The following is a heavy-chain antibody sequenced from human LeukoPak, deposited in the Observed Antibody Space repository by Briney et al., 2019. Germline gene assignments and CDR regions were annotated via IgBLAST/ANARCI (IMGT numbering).Heavy chain of an antibody. J-gene: IGHJ4*02. CDR2: ISGSSSNI. D-gene: IGHD3-9*01. CDR1: GFRFSSYS. V-gene: IGHV3-48*01. CDR3: ARVNFDRTVDY. Sequence: PGGSLRLSCVASGFRFSSYSMHWVRRAPGKGLEWVSYISGSSSNIYYADSMKGRFTISRDNAENSLYLQMHSLRAEDTAVYYRARVNFDRTVDYWGQGTLVTVTS.